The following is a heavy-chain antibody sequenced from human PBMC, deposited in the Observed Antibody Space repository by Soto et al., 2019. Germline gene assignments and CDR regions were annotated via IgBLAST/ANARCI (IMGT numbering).Heavy chain of an antibody. CDR1: GGSISSYS. Sequence: PSETLSLTCTVSGGSISSYSWSWIRQPPGKGLEWIAHIHYSGDTNYNPSLKSRVTISVDTSKNQFSLKLSSVTAADRAMYYCARYNSYAIDYWGQGTLVTVSS. J-gene: IGHJ4*02. CDR2: IHYSGDT. V-gene: IGHV4-59*01. CDR3: ARYNSYAIDY. D-gene: IGHD3-16*01.